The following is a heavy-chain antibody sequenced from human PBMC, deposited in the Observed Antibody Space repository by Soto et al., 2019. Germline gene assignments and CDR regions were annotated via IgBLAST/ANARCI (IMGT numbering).Heavy chain of an antibody. CDR3: ARTTGAVGYYYYGMDV. J-gene: IGHJ6*02. Sequence: ILSLTCTVSGGSISSYYWSWIRQPPGKGLEWIGYIYYSGSTNYNPSLKSRVTISVDTSKNQFSLKLSSVTAADTAVYYCARTTGAVGYYYYGMDVWGQGTTVTVSS. D-gene: IGHD1-1*01. V-gene: IGHV4-59*01. CDR2: IYYSGST. CDR1: GGSISSYY.